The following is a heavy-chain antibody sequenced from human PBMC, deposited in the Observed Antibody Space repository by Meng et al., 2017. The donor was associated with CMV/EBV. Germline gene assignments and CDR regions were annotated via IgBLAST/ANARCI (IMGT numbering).Heavy chain of an antibody. D-gene: IGHD1-20*01. CDR2: ISSSSSYI. CDR3: VRESRGPRITGTDY. Sequence: ESLKISCAASGFTFSSYSMNWVRQAPGKGLEWVSSISSSSSYIYYADSVKGRFTISRDNAKNPLYLQMNSLRAEDTAVYYCVRESRGPRITGTDYWGQGTLVTVSS. V-gene: IGHV3-21*01. CDR1: GFTFSSYS. J-gene: IGHJ4*02.